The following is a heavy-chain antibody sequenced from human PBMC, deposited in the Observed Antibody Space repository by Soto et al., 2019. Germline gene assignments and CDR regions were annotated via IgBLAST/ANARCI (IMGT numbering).Heavy chain of an antibody. D-gene: IGHD6-13*01. Sequence: GASVKVSCKASGYTFTGYYMHWVRQAPGQGLEWMGWINPNSGGTNYAQKFQGWVTMTRDTSISTAYMDLSTLRSDDTAVYYCARGGIIAARDYYYGMDVWGQGTTVTVSS. CDR1: GYTFTGYY. J-gene: IGHJ6*02. V-gene: IGHV1-2*04. CDR2: INPNSGGT. CDR3: ARGGIIAARDYYYGMDV.